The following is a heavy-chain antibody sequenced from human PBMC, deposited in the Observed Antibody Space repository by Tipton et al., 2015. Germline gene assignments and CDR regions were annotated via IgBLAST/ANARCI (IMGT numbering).Heavy chain of an antibody. J-gene: IGHJ2*01. V-gene: IGHV3-23*01. CDR2: ISGSGDST. CDR3: AKDAMYCGGDCPWWYFDL. D-gene: IGHD2-21*02. CDR1: GFTFSSYA. Sequence: GSLRLSCAASGFTFSSYAMSWVRQAPGKGLEWVSTISGSGDSTYYADSVKGRFTISRDNSKNTLYLRMNSLRAEDTAVYYCAKDAMYCGGDCPWWYFDLWGRGTLVTVSS.